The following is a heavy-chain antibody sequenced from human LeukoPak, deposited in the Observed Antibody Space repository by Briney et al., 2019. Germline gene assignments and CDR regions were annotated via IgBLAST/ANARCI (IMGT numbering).Heavy chain of an antibody. CDR2: ISGSGGST. CDR3: ASNGRRVGDHFDY. V-gene: IGHV3-23*01. CDR1: GFTFSSYA. Sequence: RGSLRLSCAASGFTFSSYAMSWVRQAPGKGLEWVSAISGSGGSTYYADSVKGRFTISRDNSKNTLYLQMNSLRAEETAVYYCASNGRRVGDHFDYWGQGTLVTVSS. J-gene: IGHJ4*02. D-gene: IGHD2-21*01.